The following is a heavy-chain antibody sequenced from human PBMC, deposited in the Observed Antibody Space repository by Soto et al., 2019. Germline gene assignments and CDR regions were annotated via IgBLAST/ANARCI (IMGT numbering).Heavy chain of an antibody. J-gene: IGHJ5*02. V-gene: IGHV1-24*01. CDR1: GYSLSDLS. Sequence: GASVKVSCKVSGYSLSDLSIHWVRQAPGKGLEWMGGLDAEDGETIYAQKLQGRGTMTEDTSTDTAYMELSSLTSEDTAMYYCATLPRTIERTPAAIWSFDPWGQGTLVTVSS. CDR2: LDAEDGET. D-gene: IGHD2-2*01. CDR3: ATLPRTIERTPAAIWSFDP.